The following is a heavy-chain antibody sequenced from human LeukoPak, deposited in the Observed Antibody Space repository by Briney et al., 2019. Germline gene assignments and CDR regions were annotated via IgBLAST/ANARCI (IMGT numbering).Heavy chain of an antibody. J-gene: IGHJ4*02. D-gene: IGHD1-26*01. CDR1: GFTFSSYA. CDR3: ARDGLVGGSYYSYFNY. Sequence: GGSLRLSCAASGFTFSSYAMHWVRQAPGKGLEWVAVISYDGSNKYYADSVKGRFTISRDNSKNTLYLQMNSLRAEDTAVYYCARDGLVGGSYYSYFNYWGQGTLVTVSS. CDR2: ISYDGSNK. V-gene: IGHV3-30-3*01.